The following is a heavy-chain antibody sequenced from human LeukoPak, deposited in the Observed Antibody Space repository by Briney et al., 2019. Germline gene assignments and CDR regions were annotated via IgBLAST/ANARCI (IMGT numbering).Heavy chain of an antibody. CDR3: ARGPYGSYYDYVWGSYRSTFDY. J-gene: IGHJ4*02. CDR1: GFTFSSYG. Sequence: PVGSLRLSCAASGFTFSSYGMHWVRQAPGKGLEWVAVMGYDGSDKSYADSVKGRFSISRDNSKNTLYLQMNSLRAEDTAVYYCARGPYGSYYDYVWGSYRSTFDYWGQGTLVTVAS. D-gene: IGHD3-16*02. V-gene: IGHV3-33*01. CDR2: MGYDGSDK.